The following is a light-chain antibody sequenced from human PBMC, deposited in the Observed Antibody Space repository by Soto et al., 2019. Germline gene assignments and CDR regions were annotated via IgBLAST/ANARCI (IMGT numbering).Light chain of an antibody. CDR1: QSISSY. Sequence: DIQMTQSPSSLSASVGDRVTITCRASQSISSYLYWYQQKPGKVPKLLIYAASSLQSGVPSRFSGSGSGTDFTLTISSLQPDDFATYYCQQSYSAPPTFGQGTKVEIK. CDR2: AAS. CDR3: QQSYSAPPT. V-gene: IGKV1-39*01. J-gene: IGKJ1*01.